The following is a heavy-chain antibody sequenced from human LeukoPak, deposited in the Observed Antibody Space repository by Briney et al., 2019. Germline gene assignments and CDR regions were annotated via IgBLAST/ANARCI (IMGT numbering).Heavy chain of an antibody. J-gene: IGHJ1*01. D-gene: IGHD3-9*01. Sequence: ASVKVSCKASGYTFTSYGISWVRQAPGQGLEWMGWISAYNGNTDYAQKLQGRVTMTTDTSTSTAYMELRSLRSDDTAVYYCARSLRYFDWLTEYFQHWGQGTLVTVSS. CDR1: GYTFTSYG. CDR3: ARSLRYFDWLTEYFQH. V-gene: IGHV1-18*01. CDR2: ISAYNGNT.